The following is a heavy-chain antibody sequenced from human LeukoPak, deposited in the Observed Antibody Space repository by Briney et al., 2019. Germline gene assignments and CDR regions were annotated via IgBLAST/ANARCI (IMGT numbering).Heavy chain of an antibody. CDR2: INHSGST. D-gene: IGHD6-13*01. Sequence: SETLSLTCAVYGVSFSVYSWIWIRQPPGKGLEWIGEINHSGSTNYNPSLKSRVTISVDTSKNQFSLKLSSVTAAGTAVYYCARVGRAAGTIHYWGQGTLVTVSS. J-gene: IGHJ4*02. V-gene: IGHV4-34*01. CDR3: ARVGRAAGTIHY. CDR1: GVSFSVYS.